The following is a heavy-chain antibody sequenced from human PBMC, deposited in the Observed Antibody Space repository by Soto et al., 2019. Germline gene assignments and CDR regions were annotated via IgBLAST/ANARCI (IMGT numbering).Heavy chain of an antibody. D-gene: IGHD3-3*01. J-gene: IGHJ4*02. Sequence: QVQLQELGPGLVKPSETLSLTCTVSGGSISSYYWSWIRQPPGKGLEWIGYIYYSGSTNYNPSLKSRVTISVDTSKNQFSLKLSSVTAADTAVYYCARGSYDFWSGYYPYYFDYWGQGTLVTVSS. CDR2: IYYSGST. V-gene: IGHV4-59*01. CDR1: GGSISSYY. CDR3: ARGSYDFWSGYYPYYFDY.